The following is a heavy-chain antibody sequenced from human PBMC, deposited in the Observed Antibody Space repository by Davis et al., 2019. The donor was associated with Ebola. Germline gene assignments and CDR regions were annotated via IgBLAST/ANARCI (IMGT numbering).Heavy chain of an antibody. CDR1: GFTFSSYE. J-gene: IGHJ4*02. V-gene: IGHV3-48*03. CDR3: ATMGGDYIWGSYYFDY. CDR2: ISSSGSTI. Sequence: GESLKISCAASGFTFSSYEMNWVRQAPGKGLEWVSYISSSGSTIYYADSVKGRFTISRDNAKNSLYLQMNSLRAEDTAVYYCATMGGDYIWGSYYFDYWGQGTLVTVSS. D-gene: IGHD3-16*01.